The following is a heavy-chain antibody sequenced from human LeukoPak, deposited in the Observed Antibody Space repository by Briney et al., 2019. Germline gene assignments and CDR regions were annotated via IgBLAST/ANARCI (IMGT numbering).Heavy chain of an antibody. D-gene: IGHD3-10*01. J-gene: IGHJ5*02. CDR3: ASGNYYYGRPQFDP. CDR2: ISYDGSNK. Sequence: GRSLRLSCAASGFTFSSYAMNWVRQAPGKGLEWVAVISYDGSNKYYADSVKGRFTISRDNSKNTLYLQMNSLRAEDTAVYYCASGNYYYGRPQFDPWGQGTLVTVSS. V-gene: IGHV3-30*04. CDR1: GFTFSSYA.